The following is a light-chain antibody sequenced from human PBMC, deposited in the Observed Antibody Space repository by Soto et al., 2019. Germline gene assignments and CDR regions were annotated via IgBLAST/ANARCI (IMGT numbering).Light chain of an antibody. V-gene: IGKV1-8*01. J-gene: IGKJ5*01. Sequence: IQMTHSPSSLSASVGDRVTITCRASQGISSYLAWYQQKPGKAPKLLIYAASTLQSGVPSRFSGSGSGTDFTLTISCLQSEDFATYYCQQYYSYPITFGHGTRLEIK. CDR2: AAS. CDR3: QQYYSYPIT. CDR1: QGISSY.